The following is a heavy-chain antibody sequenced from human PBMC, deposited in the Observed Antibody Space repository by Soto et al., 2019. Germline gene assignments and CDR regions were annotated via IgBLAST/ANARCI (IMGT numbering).Heavy chain of an antibody. J-gene: IGHJ6*03. D-gene: IGHD3-16*01. CDR1: GYTFTSYG. CDR3: ARRASQGVYYMDV. V-gene: IGHV1-18*01. CDR2: ISTYNGNT. Sequence: QVQLVQSGAEVKKPGASVNVSCKASGYTFTSYGISWVRQAPGQGLEWMGWISTYNGNTNSAQSLQGRVTMTADTSTSTAYIELRSLRSDDTAVYYCARRASQGVYYMDVWGKGTTVTVSS.